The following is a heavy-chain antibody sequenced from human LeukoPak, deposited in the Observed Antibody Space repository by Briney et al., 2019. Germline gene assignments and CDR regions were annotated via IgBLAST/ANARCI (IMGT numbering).Heavy chain of an antibody. Sequence: GGSLRLSCAASGFTFSSYWMHWVRQAPGKGLVWVSRINSDGSSTSYADSVKGRFTISRDNSKNTLYLQMNSLRAEDTAVYYCATSFLDTALFDYWGQGTLVTVSS. CDR1: GFTFSSYW. V-gene: IGHV3-74*01. CDR2: INSDGSST. J-gene: IGHJ4*02. CDR3: ATSFLDTALFDY. D-gene: IGHD5-18*01.